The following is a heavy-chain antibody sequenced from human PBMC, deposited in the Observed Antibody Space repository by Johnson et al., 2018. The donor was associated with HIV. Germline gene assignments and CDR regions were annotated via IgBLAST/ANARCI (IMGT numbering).Heavy chain of an antibody. CDR1: GFTFTTYA. J-gene: IGHJ3*02. CDR3: ARDPTIEASRLTGEFGACDI. Sequence: QVQLVESGGGVVQPGRSLRLSCAASGFTFTTYAMHWVRQAPGKGLEWVAVISYDASNKYYADSVKGRFTISRDNARSTRYLQMNSLRPEDTAVYYCARDPTIEASRLTGEFGACDIWGQGTMVTGSS. CDR2: ISYDASNK. D-gene: IGHD7-27*01. V-gene: IGHV3-30-3*01.